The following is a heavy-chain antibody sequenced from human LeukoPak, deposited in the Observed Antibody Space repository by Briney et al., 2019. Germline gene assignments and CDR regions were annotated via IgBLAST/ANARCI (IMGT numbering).Heavy chain of an antibody. J-gene: IGHJ4*02. CDR2: INHSGST. CDR1: GGSFSGYY. D-gene: IGHD3-22*01. Sequence: SETLSLTCAVYGGSFSGYYWSWIRQPPGKGLEWLGEINHSGSTNYNPSLKSRVTISVDTSKNQFSLKLSSVTAADTAVYYCARDRIGSYYDSSGYYEGFDYWGQGTLVTVSS. CDR3: ARDRIGSYYDSSGYYEGFDY. V-gene: IGHV4-34*01.